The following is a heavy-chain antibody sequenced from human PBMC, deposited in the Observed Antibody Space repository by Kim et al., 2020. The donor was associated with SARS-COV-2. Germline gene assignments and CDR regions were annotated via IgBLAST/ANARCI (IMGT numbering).Heavy chain of an antibody. D-gene: IGHD6-13*01. CDR2: INAGNGNT. J-gene: IGHJ6*02. CDR1: GYTFTSYA. Sequence: ASVKVSCKASGYTFTSYAMHWVRQAPGQRLEWMGWINAGNGNTKYSQKFQGRVTITRDTSASTAYMELSSLRSEDTAVYYCASPNPMTYSSSWYVYVGMDVWGQGTTVTVSS. CDR3: ASPNPMTYSSSWYVYVGMDV. V-gene: IGHV1-3*01.